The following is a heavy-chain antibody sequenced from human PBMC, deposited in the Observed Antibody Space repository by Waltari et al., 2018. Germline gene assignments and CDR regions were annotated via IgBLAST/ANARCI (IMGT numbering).Heavy chain of an antibody. D-gene: IGHD2-15*01. CDR2: IYYSGST. CDR1: GGSISSSSYY. Sequence: QLQLQESGPGLVKPSETLSLTCTVSGGSISSSSYYWGWIRQPPGKGLEWIGSIYYSGSTYDNPSRKGLVTISVDTSKNQFSRKLSSVTAADTAVYYCARHLGYCSGGSCYSFAFDIWGQGTMVTVSA. V-gene: IGHV4-39*01. CDR3: ARHLGYCSGGSCYSFAFDI. J-gene: IGHJ3*02.